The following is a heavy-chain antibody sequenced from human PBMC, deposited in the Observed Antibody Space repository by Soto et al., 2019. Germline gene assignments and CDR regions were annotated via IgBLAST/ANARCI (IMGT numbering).Heavy chain of an antibody. Sequence: PGGSLRLSCAASGFTFSSYAMSWVRQAPGKGLEWGSAISGSGGSTYYADSVKGRFTISRDNSKNTLYLQMNSLRVEDTAVYYCAKGLRSYYYGMDVWGQGXTLTVYS. J-gene: IGHJ6*02. CDR1: GFTFSSYA. D-gene: IGHD3-10*01. CDR3: AKGLRSYYYGMDV. V-gene: IGHV3-23*01. CDR2: ISGSGGST.